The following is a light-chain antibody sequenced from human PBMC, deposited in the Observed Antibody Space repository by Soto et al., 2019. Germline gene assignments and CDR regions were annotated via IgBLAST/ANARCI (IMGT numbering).Light chain of an antibody. V-gene: IGKV1-27*01. J-gene: IGKJ1*01. CDR2: SAS. Sequence: DIQMTQSPSTLSGSVGDRVTITCRASQTISSWLAWYQQKPGKVPKLLIYSASTLQSGVPSRFGGSGSGTDFTLTISSLQPEDVATYYCQKYNSAPWTFGQGTKVDIK. CDR3: QKYNSAPWT. CDR1: QTISSW.